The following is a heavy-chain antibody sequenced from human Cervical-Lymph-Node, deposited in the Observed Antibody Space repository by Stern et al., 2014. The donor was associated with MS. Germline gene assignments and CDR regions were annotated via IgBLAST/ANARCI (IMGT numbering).Heavy chain of an antibody. CDR1: GFTFSSYG. D-gene: IGHD6-13*01. Sequence: VQLVESGGGVVQPGRSLRLSCAASGFTFSSYGMHWVRQAPGKGLEWGAVIWYDRSNKYYADSVKGRFTISRDNSKNTLYLQMNSLRAEDTAVYYCARSSSPSPYYYYGMDVWGQGTTVTVSS. V-gene: IGHV3-33*01. J-gene: IGHJ6*02. CDR3: ARSSSPSPYYYYGMDV. CDR2: IWYDRSNK.